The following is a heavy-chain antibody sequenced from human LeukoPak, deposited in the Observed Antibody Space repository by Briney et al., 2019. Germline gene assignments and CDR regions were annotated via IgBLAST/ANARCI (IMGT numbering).Heavy chain of an antibody. D-gene: IGHD3-22*01. V-gene: IGHV1-69*13. CDR2: IIPIFGTA. J-gene: IGHJ5*02. CDR1: GYTFTSYA. CDR3: ARAPGLYDSSGYYSNWFDP. Sequence: SVKVSCKASGYTFTSYAISWVRQAPGQGLEWMGGIIPIFGTANYAQKFQGRVTITADESTSTAYMELSSPRSEDTAVYYCARAPGLYDSSGYYSNWFDPWGQGTLVTVSS.